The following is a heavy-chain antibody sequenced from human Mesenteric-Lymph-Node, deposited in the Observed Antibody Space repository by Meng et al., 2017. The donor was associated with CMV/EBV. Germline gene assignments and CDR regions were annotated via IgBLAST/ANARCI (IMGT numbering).Heavy chain of an antibody. J-gene: IGHJ4*02. D-gene: IGHD3-22*01. CDR2: IYYSGST. CDR1: GGSISSSSYY. CDR3: ARDGDYYDSSGYNPFDY. V-gene: IGHV4-39*07. Sequence: QLQLQESGPGLVKPSETLSLTCTVSGGSISSSSYYRGWIRQPPGKGLEWIGSIYYSGSTYYNPSLKSRVTISVDTSKNQFSLKLSSVTAADTAVYYCARDGDYYDSSGYNPFDYWGQGTLVTVSS.